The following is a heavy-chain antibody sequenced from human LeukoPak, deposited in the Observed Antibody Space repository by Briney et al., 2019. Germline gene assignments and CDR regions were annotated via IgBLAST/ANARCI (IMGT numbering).Heavy chain of an antibody. D-gene: IGHD7-27*01. CDR1: GASFSYDY. V-gene: IGHV4-34*01. Sequence: SETLFLTCAVYGASFSYDYGSWIRQAPGKGRQWIGEINHSGSITYNPSLKRRVTISAEKSKSQFSLRLTSVTAADTAVYYCAKGVWAPRSDSWGQGTLVTVSS. CDR3: AKGVWAPRSDS. CDR2: INHSGSI. J-gene: IGHJ5*01.